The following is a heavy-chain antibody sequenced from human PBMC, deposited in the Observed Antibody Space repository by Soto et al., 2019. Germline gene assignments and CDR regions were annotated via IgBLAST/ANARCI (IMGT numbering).Heavy chain of an antibody. CDR2: IWYDGSNK. CDR3: ARDRGGPPLRYYYGMDV. Sequence: PGGSLRLSCAASGFTFSSYGMHWVRQAPGKGLEWVAVIWYDGSNKWYADSVKGRFTTSRDNSKNTLYLQMNSLRAEDTAVYYCARDRGGPPLRYYYGMDVWGQGTTVTVSS. V-gene: IGHV3-33*01. CDR1: GFTFSSYG. J-gene: IGHJ6*02. D-gene: IGHD2-15*01.